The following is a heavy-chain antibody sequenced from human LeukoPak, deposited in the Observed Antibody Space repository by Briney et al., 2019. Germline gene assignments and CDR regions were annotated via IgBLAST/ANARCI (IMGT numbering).Heavy chain of an antibody. CDR3: AKSFGLRTRDSSGWKYFDS. J-gene: IGHJ5*01. V-gene: IGHV3-21*04. Sequence: KPGGSLRLSCAGSGFPFSSYSINWFRQAPGKGLEWVSYISSSSLYISYSDSMKGRFTISRDNAKNSVFLQMNSLRVEDTAVYYCAKSFGLRTRDSSGWKYFDSWGQGTLVTVSS. D-gene: IGHD6-25*01. CDR2: ISSSSLYI. CDR1: GFPFSSYS.